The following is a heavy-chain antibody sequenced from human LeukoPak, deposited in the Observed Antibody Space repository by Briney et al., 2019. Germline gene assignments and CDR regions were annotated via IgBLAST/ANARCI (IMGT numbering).Heavy chain of an antibody. CDR2: IYYSGST. J-gene: IGHJ4*02. CDR3: ARGGGYSFDLDS. D-gene: IGHD5-18*01. Sequence: SETLSLTCTVSGGSISSYYWSWIRQPPGKGLEWIGYIYYSGSTNYNPSLKSRVTISLDTSKSQFSLKLSSVSAADTAVYYCARGGGYSFDLDSWGQGTLVTVSS. CDR1: GGSISSYY. V-gene: IGHV4-59*01.